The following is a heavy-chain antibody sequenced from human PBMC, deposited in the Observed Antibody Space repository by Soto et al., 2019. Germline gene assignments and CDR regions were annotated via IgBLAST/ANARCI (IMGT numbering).Heavy chain of an antibody. Sequence: GGSLRLSCAASGFTFSSYGMHWVRQAPGKGLEWVAVISYDGSNKYYADSVKGRFTISRDNSKNTLYLQMNSLRAEDTAVYYCAKGQQLGRYFDYWGQGTLVTVS. CDR1: GFTFSSYG. D-gene: IGHD6-13*01. V-gene: IGHV3-30*18. CDR2: ISYDGSNK. J-gene: IGHJ4*02. CDR3: AKGQQLGRYFDY.